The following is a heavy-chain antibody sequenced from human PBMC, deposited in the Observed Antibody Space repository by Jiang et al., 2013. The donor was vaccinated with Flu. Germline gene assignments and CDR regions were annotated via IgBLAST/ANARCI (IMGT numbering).Heavy chain of an antibody. CDR3: ARSRGGSSSKVPNYYYGMDV. V-gene: IGHV6-1*01. Sequence: QTLSLTCAISGDSVSSNSAPWNWIRQSPSRGLEWLGRTYYRSKWYNDYAVSVKSRITINPDTSKNQFSLQLNSVTPEDTAVYYCARSRGGSSSKVPNYYYGMDVWGQGTTVTVSS. CDR1: GDSVSSNSAP. J-gene: IGHJ6*02. D-gene: IGHD6-6*01. CDR2: TYYRSKWYN.